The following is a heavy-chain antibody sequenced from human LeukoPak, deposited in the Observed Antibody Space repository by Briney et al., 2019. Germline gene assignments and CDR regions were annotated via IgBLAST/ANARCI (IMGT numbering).Heavy chain of an antibody. D-gene: IGHD3-22*01. Sequence: GGPLRLSCAASGFTFSNALMSWVRQAPGKGLEWGGRIKRKTDGGTTDYVAPVKGRFTISRDDSKNTLYTKMNSLKTEDTAVYYCLRDFYYFDSSADLFDPWGQGTLVTVSS. V-gene: IGHV3-15*01. CDR2: IKRKTDGGTT. CDR3: LRDFYYFDSSADLFDP. J-gene: IGHJ5*02. CDR1: GFTFSNAL.